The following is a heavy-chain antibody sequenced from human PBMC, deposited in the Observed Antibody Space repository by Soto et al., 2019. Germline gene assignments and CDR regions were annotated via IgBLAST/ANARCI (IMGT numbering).Heavy chain of an antibody. CDR3: ARGLAPYYFDY. J-gene: IGHJ4*02. V-gene: IGHV1-46*02. CDR2: INPSGGST. D-gene: IGHD6-19*01. CDR1: GYTFNNYG. Sequence: ASVKVSCKASGYTFNNYGISWVRQAPGQGLEWMGIINPSGGSTSYAQKFQGRATMTRDTSASTVYMELSSLRSEDTAVYYCARGLAPYYFDYWGQGTLVTVSS.